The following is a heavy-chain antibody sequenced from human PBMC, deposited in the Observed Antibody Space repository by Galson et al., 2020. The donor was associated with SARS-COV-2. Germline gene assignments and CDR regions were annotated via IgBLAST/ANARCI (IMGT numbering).Heavy chain of an antibody. D-gene: IGHD5-18*01. CDR2: ISSRGSTI. CDR3: VRDVETAIEGLDAFDI. CDR1: GFSFSTYE. J-gene: IGHJ3*02. V-gene: IGHV3-48*03. Sequence: GESLKISCAASGFSFSTYEINWVRQAPGKGLEWISYISSRGSTIHYADSVKGRFSTSRDNAKNSVYLQMNSLGAEDTAVYYCVRDVETAIEGLDAFDIWGQGTTVTVSS.